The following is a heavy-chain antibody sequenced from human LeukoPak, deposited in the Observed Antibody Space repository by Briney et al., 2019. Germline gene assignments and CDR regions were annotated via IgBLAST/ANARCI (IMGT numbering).Heavy chain of an antibody. CDR3: VRDVLYYYGAERLFWFDP. CDR2: INQDGSEK. Sequence: PGGSLRLSCEGSEFSFSSYWMSWVRQAPGKGLEWVAKINQDGSEKYYVDSVKGRFTISRDNAKNSMYLLMNSLRVEDTAVYYCVRDVLYYYGAERLFWFDPWGQGTLVTVSS. CDR1: EFSFSSYW. D-gene: IGHD3-10*01. J-gene: IGHJ5*02. V-gene: IGHV3-7*01.